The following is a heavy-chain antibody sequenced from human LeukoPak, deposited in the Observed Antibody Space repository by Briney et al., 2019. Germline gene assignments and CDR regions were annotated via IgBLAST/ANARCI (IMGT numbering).Heavy chain of an antibody. J-gene: IGHJ4*02. CDR1: GYTFIAYY. D-gene: IGHD2-2*01. CDR2: INPNSGGT. CDR3: ARDSCSSTSCLSIDDY. V-gene: IGHV1-2*02. Sequence: ASVKVSCKASGYTFIAYYMHWVRQAPGQGLEWMGWINPNSGGTNYAQKFQGRVTMTRDTSISAVYMELSRLRSDDTAVYYCARDSCSSTSCLSIDDYWGQGTLVTVSS.